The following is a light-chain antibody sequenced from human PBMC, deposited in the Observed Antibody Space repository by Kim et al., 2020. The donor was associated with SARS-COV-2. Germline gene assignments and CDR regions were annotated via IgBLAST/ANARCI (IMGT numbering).Light chain of an antibody. CDR2: GNT. Sequence: QSVLTQPPSVSGAPGQRVTISCTGSSSNIGANYDVHWYQQLPGTAPKLLIHGNTNRPSGVPDRFSGSKSGTSASLAITGLQAEDVADYYCQSYDSSLSASVFGGGTKLTVL. V-gene: IGLV1-40*01. CDR1: SSNIGANYD. CDR3: QSYDSSLSASV. J-gene: IGLJ3*02.